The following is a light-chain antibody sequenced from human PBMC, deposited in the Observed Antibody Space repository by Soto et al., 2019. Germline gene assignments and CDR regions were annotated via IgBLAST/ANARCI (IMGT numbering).Light chain of an antibody. Sequence: EIPLTQSPCTLSLSPGHRATLSCRASHRLSAANIAWNQQKPGQAQKFRKYRVSSRDTGIPDKFSGSASVTDCTFATECLEPNSFAEYHDHPSCCSHLITFGQGTRLEIK. CDR2: RVS. V-gene: IGKV3-20*01. CDR1: HRLSAAN. J-gene: IGKJ5*01. CDR3: HPSCCSHLIT.